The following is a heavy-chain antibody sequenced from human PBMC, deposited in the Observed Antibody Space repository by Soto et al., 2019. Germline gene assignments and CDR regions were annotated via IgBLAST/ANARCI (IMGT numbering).Heavy chain of an antibody. V-gene: IGHV4-4*02. CDR1: GASIGSGGW. D-gene: IGHD2-8*02. CDR2: IFHDGNT. J-gene: IGHJ5*02. Sequence: SETLSLTCAVSGASIGSGGWWSWVRQPPGKGLEWIAEIFHDGNTNYSPSLKSRVTISVDKSQNQFSLNVYSVTAADTAVYYCARHEGWTGPDQWGQGTLVTV. CDR3: ARHEGWTGPDQ.